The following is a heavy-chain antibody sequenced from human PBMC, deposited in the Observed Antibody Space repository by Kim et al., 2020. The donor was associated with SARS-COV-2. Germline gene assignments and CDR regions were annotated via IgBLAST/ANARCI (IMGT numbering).Heavy chain of an antibody. Sequence: YYNPSLKSRITISVDTSKNQFSLKLSSVTAADTAVYYCARPMFGSSSVDYWGQGTLVTVSS. CDR3: ARPMFGSSSVDY. D-gene: IGHD6-6*01. J-gene: IGHJ4*02. V-gene: IGHV4-39*01.